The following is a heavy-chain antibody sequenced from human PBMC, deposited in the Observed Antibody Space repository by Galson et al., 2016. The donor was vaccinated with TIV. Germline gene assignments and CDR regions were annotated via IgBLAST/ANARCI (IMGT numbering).Heavy chain of an antibody. Sequence: SLRLSCAASGLSVNINYMTWVRQAPGKGLEWVSLIPDGGKTSYPDSVRGRFTISRDNSKNTLYLQMNSLRVEDTAVYYCARDRIVDAYYYHYYYGMDVWGQGTAVTVSS. J-gene: IGHJ6*02. D-gene: IGHD1-26*01. CDR1: GLSVNINY. CDR3: ARDRIVDAYYYHYYYGMDV. CDR2: IPDGGKT. V-gene: IGHV3-66*02.